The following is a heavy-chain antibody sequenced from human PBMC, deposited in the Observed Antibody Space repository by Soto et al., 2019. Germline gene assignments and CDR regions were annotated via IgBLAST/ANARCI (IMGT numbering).Heavy chain of an antibody. D-gene: IGHD6-6*01. CDR1: GGSISSGGYS. J-gene: IGHJ6*02. Sequence: SETLSLTCTVSGGSISSGGYSWTWIRQHPGKGLEWIGYNYYSGITYYNPSLKSRVTISLDTSKNQFSLKLSSVTAADTAVYYCARGSSIAGLYYGMDVWGQGTTVTVSS. CDR2: NYYSGIT. CDR3: ARGSSIAGLYYGMDV. V-gene: IGHV4-31*03.